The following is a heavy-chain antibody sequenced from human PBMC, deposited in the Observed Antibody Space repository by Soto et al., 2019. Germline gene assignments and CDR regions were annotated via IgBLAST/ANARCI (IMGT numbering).Heavy chain of an antibody. D-gene: IGHD5-18*01. CDR1: GGSVSSGDYY. CDR2: IYYSGNT. CDR3: ARIPVDTSMIYWLDP. Sequence: SETLSLTCTVSGGSVSSGDYYWSWIRQPPGKGLEWIGYIYYSGNTNYNPSLKSRVIISVDTSKNLFSLKLTSITAADTAVYYCARIPVDTSMIYWLDPWGQGTLVTVS. J-gene: IGHJ5*02. V-gene: IGHV4-61*08.